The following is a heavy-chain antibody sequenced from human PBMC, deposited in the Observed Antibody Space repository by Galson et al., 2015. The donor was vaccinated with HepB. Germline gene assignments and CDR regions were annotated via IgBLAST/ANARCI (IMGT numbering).Heavy chain of an antibody. CDR3: AKGIWEYYDNRVFDS. D-gene: IGHD3-22*01. V-gene: IGHV3-23*01. J-gene: IGHJ4*02. Sequence: SLRLSCAASGFTFSTYAMNWVRQAPGKGLEWVSTISGSGSDTFYADSVKGRFTISRDSSKNTLYLRMSSLRAEDTAVYYCAKGIWEYYDNRVFDSWGQGTLVTVSS. CDR2: ISGSGSDT. CDR1: GFTFSTYA.